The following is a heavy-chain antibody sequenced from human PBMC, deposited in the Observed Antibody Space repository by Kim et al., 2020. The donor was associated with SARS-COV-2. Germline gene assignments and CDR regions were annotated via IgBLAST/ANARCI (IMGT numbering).Heavy chain of an antibody. CDR2: IYYSGST. CDR3: ARSLVGGITGGDSRSSHFDY. Sequence: SETLSLTCTVSGGSISSGGYYWSWIRQHPGKGLEWIGYIYYSGSTYYNPSLKSRVTISVDTSKNQFSLKLSSVTAADTAVYYCARSLVGGITGGDSRSSHFDYWGQGTLVTVSS. D-gene: IGHD3-22*01. V-gene: IGHV4-31*03. J-gene: IGHJ4*02. CDR1: GGSISSGGYY.